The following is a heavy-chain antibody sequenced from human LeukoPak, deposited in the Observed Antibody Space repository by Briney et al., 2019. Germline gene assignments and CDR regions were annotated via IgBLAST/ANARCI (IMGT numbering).Heavy chain of an antibody. CDR1: GFTPSSYS. V-gene: IGHV3-21*01. CDR2: ISSSSSYI. D-gene: IGHD5-18*01. CDR3: ARDLDTAMGLDY. J-gene: IGHJ4*02. Sequence: GGSLRLSCAASGFTPSSYSTNWVRQAPGKGLEWVSSISSSSSYIYYADSVKGRFTISRDNAKNSLYLQMNSLRAEDTAVYYCARDLDTAMGLDYWGQGTLVTVSS.